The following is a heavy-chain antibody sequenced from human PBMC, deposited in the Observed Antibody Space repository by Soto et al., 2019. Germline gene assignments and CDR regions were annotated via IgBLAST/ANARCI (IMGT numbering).Heavy chain of an antibody. V-gene: IGHV3-23*01. D-gene: IGHD4-17*01. Sequence: EVQLLESGGGLVQPGGSLRLSCAASGFTFSSYAMSWVRQAPGKGLEWVSAISGSGGSTYYADSVKGRFTIARDNSKNELYLQMNSLSAEDRAVYYCAKHDYGDYPPGGDAFDIWGQGTMVTVSS. CDR3: AKHDYGDYPPGGDAFDI. CDR1: GFTFSSYA. CDR2: ISGSGGST. J-gene: IGHJ3*02.